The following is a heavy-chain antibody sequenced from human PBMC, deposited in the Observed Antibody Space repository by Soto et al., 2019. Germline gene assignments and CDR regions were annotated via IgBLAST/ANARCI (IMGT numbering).Heavy chain of an antibody. D-gene: IGHD2-15*01. CDR2: INHSGST. J-gene: IGHJ4*02. CDR1: GGSFSGYY. Sequence: SETLSLTCAVYGGSFSGYYWSWIRQPPGKGLEWIGEINHSGSTNYNPSLKSRVTISVDTSKNQFSLKLSSVTAADTAVYYCARLNPTCSGGSCYPRGFDYWGQGTLVTVSS. CDR3: ARLNPTCSGGSCYPRGFDY. V-gene: IGHV4-34*01.